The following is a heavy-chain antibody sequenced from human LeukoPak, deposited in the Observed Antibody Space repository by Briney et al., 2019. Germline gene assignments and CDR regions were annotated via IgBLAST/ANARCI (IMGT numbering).Heavy chain of an antibody. Sequence: SETLSLTCTVSGGSISTDYYYWSWIRQPAGKGLEWFGRIYTSGNTNSNPSLKSRVTMSVDTSKNQFSLELGSVSAADTAVYYCARARYNWNHVDYWGQGSLVTV. CDR3: ARARYNWNHVDY. V-gene: IGHV4-61*02. CDR2: IYTSGNT. D-gene: IGHD1-14*01. J-gene: IGHJ4*02. CDR1: GGSISTDYYY.